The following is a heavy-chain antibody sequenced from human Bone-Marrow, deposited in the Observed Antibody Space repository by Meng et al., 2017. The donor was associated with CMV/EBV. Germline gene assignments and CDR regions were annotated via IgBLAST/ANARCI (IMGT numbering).Heavy chain of an antibody. CDR1: GFIFRNYW. CDR3: AKLRDSSSSLYDY. Sequence: CAVSGFIFRNYWMSWVRQAPGKGLEWVANINEDGSGEYFLDSVKGRFAISRDNAKNSLYLQMNSLRAEDTAVYYCAKLRDSSSSLYDYWGQGTLVTVSS. V-gene: IGHV3-7*01. CDR2: INEDGSGE. J-gene: IGHJ4*02. D-gene: IGHD2-21*01.